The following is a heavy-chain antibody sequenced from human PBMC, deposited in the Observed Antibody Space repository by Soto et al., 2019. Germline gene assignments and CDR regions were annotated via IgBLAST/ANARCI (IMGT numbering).Heavy chain of an antibody. CDR2: INPYNGNT. CDR3: ASREDYYDSSGYYDAFDI. J-gene: IGHJ3*02. V-gene: IGHV1-18*04. D-gene: IGHD3-22*01. CDR1: GYTFTNHG. Sequence: AAVKVSCKASGYTFTNHGSSWVRQAPGQGREWMGWINPYNGNTCYGQKFPGRVTMTTDTSTSTAYMELSSLRSEDTAVYYCASREDYYDSSGYYDAFDIWGQGTMVTVSS.